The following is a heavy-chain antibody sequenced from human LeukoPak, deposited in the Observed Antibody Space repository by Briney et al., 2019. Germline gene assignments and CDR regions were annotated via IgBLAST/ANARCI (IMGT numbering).Heavy chain of an antibody. Sequence: GGSLRLSCVASGLTVSSNYMSWVRQAPGKGLEWVSVIYSGGSTNYADSVRGRLTISRDNFKNTLYLQMNSLRAEDTAVYYCARGRYEFSAGMDVWGQGTTVTASS. D-gene: IGHD5-12*01. J-gene: IGHJ6*02. CDR1: GLTVSSNY. CDR3: ARGRYEFSAGMDV. CDR2: IYSGGST. V-gene: IGHV3-53*01.